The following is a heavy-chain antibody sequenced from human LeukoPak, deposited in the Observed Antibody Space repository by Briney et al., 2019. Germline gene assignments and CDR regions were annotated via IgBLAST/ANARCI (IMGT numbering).Heavy chain of an antibody. CDR1: GGSVSSYY. Sequence: SETLSLTCTVSGGSVSSYYWSWIRQPAGKGLEWIGRISPSGSASGTISYNPSLKSRVTMSVDTSKNVFSLKLTSVTAADTAVYYCARQTYYYDSSGYFDYWGQGTLVTVSP. V-gene: IGHV4-4*07. CDR3: ARQTYYYDSSGYFDY. CDR2: ISPSGSASGTI. D-gene: IGHD3-22*01. J-gene: IGHJ4*01.